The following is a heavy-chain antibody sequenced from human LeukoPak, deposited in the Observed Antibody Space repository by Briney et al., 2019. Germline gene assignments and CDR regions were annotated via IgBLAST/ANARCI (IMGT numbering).Heavy chain of an antibody. CDR2: IYNIGGT. D-gene: IGHD6-19*01. CDR1: GGSVSRDY. Sequence: SETLSLTCSVSGGSVSRDYWSWIRQPPGKRLEWLGYIYNIGGTNYNPSLKSRVSVSVDTSKNQFSLMLTSVTAADTAVYYCAREAVAGTLDYWGQGALVTVSS. V-gene: IGHV4-59*02. CDR3: AREAVAGTLDY. J-gene: IGHJ4*02.